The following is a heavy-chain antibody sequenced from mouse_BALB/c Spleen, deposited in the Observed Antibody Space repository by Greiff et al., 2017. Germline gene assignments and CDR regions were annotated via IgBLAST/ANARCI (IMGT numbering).Heavy chain of an antibody. D-gene: IGHD1-1*01. Sequence: QVQLQQSGAELARPGASVKMSCKASGYTFTSYTMHWVKQRPGQGLEWIGYINPSSGYTNYNQKFKDKATLTVDTSSSTAYMQLSSLASEDSALYYCARDDTTVVGAMDYWGQGTSVTVSS. CDR2: INPSSGYT. J-gene: IGHJ4*01. CDR1: GYTFTSYT. CDR3: ARDDTTVVGAMDY. V-gene: IGHV1-4*01.